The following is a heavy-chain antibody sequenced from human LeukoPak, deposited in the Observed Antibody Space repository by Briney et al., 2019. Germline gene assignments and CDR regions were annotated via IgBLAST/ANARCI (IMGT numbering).Heavy chain of an antibody. Sequence: GASVKDSCKASGGTFSSYAISWVRQAPGQGLEWMGGIIPIFGTANYAQKFQGRVTITTDESTSTAYNELSSLRSEDTAVYYCAREWATYYDILTGYYKGGWFDPWGQGTLVTVSS. CDR1: GGTFSSYA. V-gene: IGHV1-69*05. CDR3: AREWATYYDILTGYYKGGWFDP. J-gene: IGHJ5*02. D-gene: IGHD3-9*01. CDR2: IIPIFGTA.